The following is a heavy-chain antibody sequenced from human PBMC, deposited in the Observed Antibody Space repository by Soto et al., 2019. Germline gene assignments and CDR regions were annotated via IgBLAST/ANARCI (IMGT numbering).Heavy chain of an antibody. CDR2: ISGSGGST. Sequence: GGSLRLSCAASGFTFSSYAMSWVRQAPGKGLEWVSAISGSGGSTYSADSVKGRFTIYRDNSKNTLYLQMNSLRGEDTAVYFCAKANLGDAFDIWGQGTMVTVSS. J-gene: IGHJ3*02. CDR1: GFTFSSYA. V-gene: IGHV3-23*01. CDR3: AKANLGDAFDI. D-gene: IGHD1-26*01.